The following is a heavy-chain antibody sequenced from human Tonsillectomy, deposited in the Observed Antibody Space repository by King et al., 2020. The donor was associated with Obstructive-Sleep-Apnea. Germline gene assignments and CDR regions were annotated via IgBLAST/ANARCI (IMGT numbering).Heavy chain of an antibody. CDR1: GFTFSSYA. CDR2: ISGTVDST. D-gene: IGHD3-9*01. CDR3: AKDQGDRYFDWFDY. V-gene: IGHV3-23*04. J-gene: IGHJ5*01. Sequence: VQLVESGGGLVQPGGSLRLSCAASGFTFSSYAMSWVRQAPGKGLEWVSSISGTVDSTYFADSVKGRFTISRDNSKNTLYLQMNSLRAEDTAVYYCAKDQGDRYFDWFDYWGQGTLVTVSS.